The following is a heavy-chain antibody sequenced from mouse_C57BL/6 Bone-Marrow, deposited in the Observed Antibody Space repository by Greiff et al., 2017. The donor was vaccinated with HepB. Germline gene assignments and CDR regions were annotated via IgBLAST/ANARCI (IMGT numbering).Heavy chain of an antibody. D-gene: IGHD2-2*01. V-gene: IGHV5-4*01. CDR3: ARALWLRRVFAY. J-gene: IGHJ3*01. CDR1: GFTFSSYA. Sequence: EVQVVESGGGLVKPGGSLKLSCAASGFTFSSYAMSWVRQTPEKRLEWVATISDGGSYTYYPDNVKGRFTISRDNAKNNPYLQMSHLKAEDTAMYYCARALWLRRVFAYWGQGTLVTVSA. CDR2: ISDGGSYT.